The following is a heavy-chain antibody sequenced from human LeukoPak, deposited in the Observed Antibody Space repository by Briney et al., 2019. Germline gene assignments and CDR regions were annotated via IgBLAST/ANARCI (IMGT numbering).Heavy chain of an antibody. CDR3: AKSVAAAGTLVADY. CDR1: GFTFDDYA. Sequence: GGSLRLSCAASGFTFDDYAMHWVRQAPGKGLEWVSGISWNSGSIGYADSVKGRFTISRDNAKNSLYLQMNSLRAEDTALYYCAKSVAAAGTLVADYWGQGTLVTVSS. J-gene: IGHJ4*02. CDR2: ISWNSGSI. V-gene: IGHV3-9*01. D-gene: IGHD6-13*01.